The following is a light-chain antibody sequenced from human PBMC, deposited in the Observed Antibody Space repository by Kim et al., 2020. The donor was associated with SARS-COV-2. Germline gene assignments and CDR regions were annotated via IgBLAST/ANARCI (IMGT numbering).Light chain of an antibody. Sequence: DIQMTQSPSSLSASLGDRVTITCRASEGIKNDLGWYQQKPRKAPKCLIYAASILQSGVPSRFSGSGYGTQFTLTINSLQPEDFATYYCLQHNGYPRTFGQGTKVDIK. CDR2: AAS. J-gene: IGKJ1*01. V-gene: IGKV1-17*01. CDR3: LQHNGYPRT. CDR1: EGIKND.